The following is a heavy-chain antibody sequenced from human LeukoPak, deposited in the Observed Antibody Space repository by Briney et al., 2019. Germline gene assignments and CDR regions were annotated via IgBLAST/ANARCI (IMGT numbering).Heavy chain of an antibody. CDR3: ARGGTNYDYVWGSQAFDY. D-gene: IGHD3-16*01. CDR2: INPNSGGT. J-gene: IGHJ4*02. CDR1: GYTFTGYY. V-gene: IGHV1-2*02. Sequence: ASVKVTCMASGYTFTGYYMHWVRQAPGQGLEWMGWINPNSGGTNYAQKFQGRVTMTRDTSISTAYMELSRLRSDDTAVYYCARGGTNYDYVWGSQAFDYWGQGTLVTVSS.